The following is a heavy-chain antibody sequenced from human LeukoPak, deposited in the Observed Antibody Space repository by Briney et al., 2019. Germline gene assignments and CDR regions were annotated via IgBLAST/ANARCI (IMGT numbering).Heavy chain of an antibody. CDR1: GGSFSGYY. D-gene: IGHD4-17*01. V-gene: IGHV4-34*01. Sequence: PSETLSLTCAVYGGSFSGYYWSWIRQPPGEGLEWIGEINHSGSTNYNPSLKSRVTISVDTSKNQFSLKLSSVTAADTAVYYCARGRVFAVTRRGFDYWGQGTLVTVSS. J-gene: IGHJ4*02. CDR2: INHSGST. CDR3: ARGRVFAVTRRGFDY.